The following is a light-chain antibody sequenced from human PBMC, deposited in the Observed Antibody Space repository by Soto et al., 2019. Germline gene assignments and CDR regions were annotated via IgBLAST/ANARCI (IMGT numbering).Light chain of an antibody. CDR2: DAS. V-gene: IGKV1-39*01. Sequence: DVQMTQSPSSLSASVGDTVTITCRASQSISSYLNWYQQKPGKAPNLLIYDASSLQSGVPSRFSGSGSGTDFTLTISSLQPEDFATYYCQQSYSTPTFGGGTKVDIK. CDR3: QQSYSTPT. CDR1: QSISSY. J-gene: IGKJ4*01.